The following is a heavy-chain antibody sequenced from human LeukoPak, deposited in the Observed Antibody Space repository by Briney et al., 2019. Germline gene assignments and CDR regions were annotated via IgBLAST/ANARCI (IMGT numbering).Heavy chain of an antibody. D-gene: IGHD3-10*01. CDR3: ANRGVSTGYTYYFDY. J-gene: IGHJ4*02. CDR2: ISRGSIT. CDR1: GFTFGTHA. Sequence: PGGSLRLSCVASGFTFGTHAMSWVRQVPGKGLEWVSGISRGSITYYSDSVKGRFTISRDNTRATLFLQMNSLRAEDTAVYYCANRGVSTGYTYYFDYWGQGTLVTVSS. V-gene: IGHV3-23*01.